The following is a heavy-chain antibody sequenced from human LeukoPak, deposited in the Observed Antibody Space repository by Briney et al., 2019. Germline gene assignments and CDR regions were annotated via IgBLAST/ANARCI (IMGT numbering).Heavy chain of an antibody. CDR1: GGSISSSSYY. D-gene: IGHD5-12*01. V-gene: IGHV4-39*01. CDR2: IYYSGST. CDR3: ARHRPFQWLPDWPYFDY. J-gene: IGHJ4*02. Sequence: SETLSLTCTVSGGSISSSSYYWGWIRQPPGKGLEWIGSIYYSGSTYYNPSLKSRVTISVDTSKNQFSPKLSSVTAADTAVYYCARHRPFQWLPDWPYFDYWGQGTLVTVSS.